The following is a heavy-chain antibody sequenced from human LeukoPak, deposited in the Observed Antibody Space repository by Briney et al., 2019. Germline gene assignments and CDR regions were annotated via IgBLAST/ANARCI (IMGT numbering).Heavy chain of an antibody. J-gene: IGHJ6*02. Sequence: GGSLRLSCAASGFTFSSYDMHWVRRATGKGLEWVSAIGTAGDTYYPGSVKGRFTISRENAKNSLYLQMNSLRAGDTAVYYCARARTDRYQLPSHGMDVWGQGTTVTVSS. CDR3: ARARTDRYQLPSHGMDV. CDR1: GFTFSSYD. CDR2: IGTAGDT. D-gene: IGHD2-2*01. V-gene: IGHV3-13*01.